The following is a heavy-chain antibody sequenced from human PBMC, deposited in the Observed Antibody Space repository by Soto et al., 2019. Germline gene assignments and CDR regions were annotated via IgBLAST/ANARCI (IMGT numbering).Heavy chain of an antibody. CDR1: GYTFTGYY. Sequence: GASVKVSCEASGYTFTGYYMHWVRQAPGQGLEWMEWINPNSGGTNYAQKFQGRVTMTRDTSISTAYMELSRLRSDDTAVYYCARGQQLVTYNWFDPWGQGTLVTVSS. CDR2: INPNSGGT. V-gene: IGHV1-2*02. J-gene: IGHJ5*02. D-gene: IGHD6-13*01. CDR3: ARGQQLVTYNWFDP.